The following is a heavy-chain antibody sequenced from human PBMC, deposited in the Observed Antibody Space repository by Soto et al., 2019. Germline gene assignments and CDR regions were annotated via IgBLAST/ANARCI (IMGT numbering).Heavy chain of an antibody. Sequence: SETLSLTCSVSGGSVSDKTYYWSWIRQPPGKRLEWIGYVYYSGTTNYNPSLKSRVTISVDLSKNQFSLRLSSVTTAATALYYCARTTAVPNSLRSRYFFDYWGQGTQVTVSS. CDR3: ARTTAVPNSLRSRYFFDY. J-gene: IGHJ4*02. D-gene: IGHD4-17*01. V-gene: IGHV4-61*01. CDR2: VYYSGTT. CDR1: GGSVSDKTYY.